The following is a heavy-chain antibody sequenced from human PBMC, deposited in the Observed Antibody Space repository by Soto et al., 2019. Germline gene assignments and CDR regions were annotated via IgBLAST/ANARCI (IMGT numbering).Heavy chain of an antibody. V-gene: IGHV3-48*03. CDR2: IGSRGRTI. Sequence: GGPLRPSCAAPGFTFSSYELTRARTDPRKGREWAPHIGSRGRTIYYADTVKGRFTISRDNAQNSLYLQLHRLRAEDTAGDSCASGLGIVGGGAAVTSCCDYWSEG. CDR3: ASGLGIVGGGAAVTSCCDY. J-gene: IGHJ4*02. D-gene: IGHD2-15*01. CDR1: GFTFSSYE.